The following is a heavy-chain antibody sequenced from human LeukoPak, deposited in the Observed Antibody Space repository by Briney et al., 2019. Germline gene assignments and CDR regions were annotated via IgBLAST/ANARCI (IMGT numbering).Heavy chain of an antibody. J-gene: IGHJ6*02. CDR2: ISSSSSYI. V-gene: IGHV3-21*01. CDR1: GFTFSSYS. CDR3: ARETTHYDILTGLYYYYGMDV. D-gene: IGHD3-9*01. Sequence: PGGSLRLSCAASGFTFSSYSMNWVRQAPGKGLEWVSSISSSSSYIYYADSVKGRFTISRDNAKNSLYLQMNSLRDEDTAVYYCARETTHYDILTGLYYYYGMDVWGQGTTVTVSS.